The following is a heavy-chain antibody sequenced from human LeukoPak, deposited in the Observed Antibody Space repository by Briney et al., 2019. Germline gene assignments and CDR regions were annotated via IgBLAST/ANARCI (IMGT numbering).Heavy chain of an antibody. CDR1: GDSVSSNSAA. CDR3: ARDYCSSTSCHWHFDL. V-gene: IGHV6-1*01. CDR2: TYYRSKWYN. D-gene: IGHD2-2*01. Sequence: SQTLSLTCGISGDSVSSNSAAWSWIRQSPSRGLEWLGRTYYRSKWYNDYAVSVKSRITINPDTSKNQFSLQLKFVTPEDTAVYYCARDYCSSTSCHWHFDLWGRGTLVTVSS. J-gene: IGHJ2*01.